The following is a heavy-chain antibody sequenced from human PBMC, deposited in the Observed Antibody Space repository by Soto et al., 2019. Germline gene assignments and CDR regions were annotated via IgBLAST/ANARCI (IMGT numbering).Heavy chain of an antibody. CDR3: ARDPCSSTSCYQTYYYYMDV. CDR1: GFPFSTYT. V-gene: IGHV3-23*03. J-gene: IGHJ6*03. CDR2: IYGGGSNK. D-gene: IGHD2-2*01. Sequence: GGSLRLSCAASGFPFSTYTMSWVRLAPGKGLEWVSGIYGGGSNKYYADSVKGRFTISRDNSKNTLYLQMNSLRAEDTAVYYCARDPCSSTSCYQTYYYYMDVWGKGTTVTVSS.